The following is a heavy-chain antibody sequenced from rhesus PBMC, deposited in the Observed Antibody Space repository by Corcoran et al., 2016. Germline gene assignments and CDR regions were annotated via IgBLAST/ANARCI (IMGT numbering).Heavy chain of an antibody. CDR1: GYSFTGSW. CDR3: AKDAGDY. J-gene: IGHJ4*01. Sequence: EVQLVQSGAEVKRPGESLRISCKTSGYSFTGSWISWVRQMPGKGLEWRGMIYLGDACTRYSPSFQGQVTISADKSISTAYLQWSSLKASDTATYYCAKDAGDYWGQGVLVTVSS. CDR2: IYLGDACT. V-gene: IGHV5-43*01.